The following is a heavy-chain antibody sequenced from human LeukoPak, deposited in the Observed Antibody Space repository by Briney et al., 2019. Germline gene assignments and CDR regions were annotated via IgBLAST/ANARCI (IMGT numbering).Heavy chain of an antibody. Sequence: GGSLRLSCAASGFTFSNAWMSWVRQAPGKGLEWVGRIKSKTDGGTTDYAAPVKGRFTIPRDDSKNTLYLQMNSLKTEDTAVYYCTTGDVTMIVVDAFDIWGQGTMVTVSS. CDR3: TTGDVTMIVVDAFDI. D-gene: IGHD3-22*01. CDR1: GFTFSNAW. V-gene: IGHV3-15*01. J-gene: IGHJ3*02. CDR2: IKSKTDGGTT.